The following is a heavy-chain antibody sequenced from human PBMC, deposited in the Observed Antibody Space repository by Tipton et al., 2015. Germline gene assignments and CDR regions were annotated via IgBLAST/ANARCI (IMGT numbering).Heavy chain of an antibody. V-gene: IGHV1-8*01. CDR3: ARRPSSHIKRNYYSYYGLDV. Sequence: QVQLVQSGAEVKKPGASVRVSCKASGYTFTNYDINWVRQATGQGLEWMGWMNPNSGNTVYAQKFQGRVTMTGDTSITTAYMELSSLISEDTAVYFCARRPSSHIKRNYYSYYGLDVWGQGTTVTVSS. D-gene: IGHD2-21*01. CDR2: MNPNSGNT. CDR1: GYTFTNYD. J-gene: IGHJ6*02.